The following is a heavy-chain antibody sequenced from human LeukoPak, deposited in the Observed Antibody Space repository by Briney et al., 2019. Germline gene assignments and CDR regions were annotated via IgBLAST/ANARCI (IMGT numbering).Heavy chain of an antibody. CDR2: INPNSGGT. V-gene: IGHV1-2*02. D-gene: IGHD4-17*01. CDR1: GYTFTGNY. Sequence: ASVKVSCKASGYTFTGNYMHWVRQAPGQGLEWMGWINPNSGGTNYAQKFQGRVTMTRDTSINTAYMELSRLRSDDTAVYYCARIRTDRYGDYTNYYYGMDVWGQGTTVIVSS. CDR3: ARIRTDRYGDYTNYYYGMDV. J-gene: IGHJ6*02.